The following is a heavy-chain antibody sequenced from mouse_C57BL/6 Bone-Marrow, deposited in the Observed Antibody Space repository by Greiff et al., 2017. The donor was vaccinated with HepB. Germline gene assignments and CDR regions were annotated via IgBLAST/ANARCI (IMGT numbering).Heavy chain of an antibody. CDR3: ARKAGTGFAY. CDR1: GYAFSSSW. CDR2: IYPGDGDT. J-gene: IGHJ3*01. V-gene: IGHV1-82*01. D-gene: IGHD4-1*01. Sequence: VQRVESGPELVKPGASVKISCKASGYAFSSSWMNWVKQRPGKGLEWIGRIYPGDGDTNYNGKFKGKATLTADKSSSTAYMQLSSLTSEDSAVYFCARKAGTGFAYWGQGTLVTVSA.